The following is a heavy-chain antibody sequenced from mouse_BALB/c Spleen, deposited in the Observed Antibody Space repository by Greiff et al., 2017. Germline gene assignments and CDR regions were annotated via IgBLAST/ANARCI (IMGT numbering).Heavy chain of an antibody. D-gene: IGHD2-4*01. V-gene: IGHV2-9*02. CDR1: GFSLTSYG. Sequence: VQRVESGPGLVAPSQSLSITCTVSGFSLTSYGVHWVRQPPGKGLEWLGVIWAGGSTNYNSALMSRLSISKDNSKSQVFLKMNSLQTDDTAMYYCARGDHYDRFAYWGQGTLVTVSA. CDR2: IWAGGST. J-gene: IGHJ3*01. CDR3: ARGDHYDRFAY.